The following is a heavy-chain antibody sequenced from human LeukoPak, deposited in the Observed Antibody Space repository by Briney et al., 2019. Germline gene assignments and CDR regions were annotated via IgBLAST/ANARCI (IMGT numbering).Heavy chain of an antibody. CDR3: ARFMVRDKLDY. Sequence: GGSLRLSCAASGFTFSDYYMSWIRQAPGKGLEWVSYISSSSSYTNYADSVKGRFTVSRDNAKNSLYLQMNSLRAEDTAVYYCARFMVRDKLDYWGQGTLVTVSS. CDR2: ISSSSSYT. J-gene: IGHJ4*02. D-gene: IGHD3-10*01. CDR1: GFTFSDYY. V-gene: IGHV3-11*06.